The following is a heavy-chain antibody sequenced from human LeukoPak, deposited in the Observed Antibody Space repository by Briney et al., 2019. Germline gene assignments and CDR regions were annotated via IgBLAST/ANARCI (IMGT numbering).Heavy chain of an antibody. V-gene: IGHV4-39*07. CDR3: ARLGIAVDNWFDP. CDR1: GGSISSSSYY. D-gene: IGHD6-19*01. CDR2: IYYSGST. Sequence: PSETLSLTCTVSGGSISSSSYYWGWIRQPPGKGLEWIGSIYYSGSTYYNPSLKSRVTISVDTSKNQFSLKLTSVTAADTAMYYCARLGIAVDNWFDPWGQGTLVTVSS. J-gene: IGHJ5*02.